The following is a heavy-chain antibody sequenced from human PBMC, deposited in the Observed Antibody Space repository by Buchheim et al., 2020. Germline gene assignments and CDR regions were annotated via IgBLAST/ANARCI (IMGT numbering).Heavy chain of an antibody. J-gene: IGHJ4*02. D-gene: IGHD6-13*01. CDR2: VYYNGPT. CDR1: GGSVTSTSYY. Sequence: QVQLQESGPGLVKPSETLSLTCTVSGGSVTSTSYYWGWIRQPPGQGLEWIGFVYYNGPTYYNPSLKSRVTMSIDTSKNQFSLKLYSVTAADTAVYYCARTYSSRDDYWGQGIL. CDR3: ARTYSSRDDY. V-gene: IGHV4-61*01.